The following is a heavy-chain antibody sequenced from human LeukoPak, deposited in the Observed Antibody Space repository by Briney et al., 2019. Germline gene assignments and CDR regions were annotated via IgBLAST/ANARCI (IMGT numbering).Heavy chain of an antibody. J-gene: IGHJ4*02. Sequence: GGSLRLSCAASGFTFSSHAMSWVRQAPGKGLEWVSAISGSGGSTYYADSVKGRFTISRDNSKNTLYLQMNSLRAEDTAVYYCAKLSAGVAAAYVDYWGQGTLVTVSS. V-gene: IGHV3-23*01. D-gene: IGHD2-15*01. CDR1: GFTFSSHA. CDR2: ISGSGGST. CDR3: AKLSAGVAAAYVDY.